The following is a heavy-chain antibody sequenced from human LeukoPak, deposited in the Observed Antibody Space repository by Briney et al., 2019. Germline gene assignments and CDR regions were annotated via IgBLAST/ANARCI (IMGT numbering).Heavy chain of an antibody. CDR2: IWYDGSKK. V-gene: IGHV3-33*06. D-gene: IGHD2-2*01. Sequence: GGSLRLSCAASGFTFSGYGMHWVRQAPGKGLEWVALIWYDGSKKYYGDSVKGRFTISRDDSKDTLYLQMNSLRAEDTAVYYCAKMSGDCSSTICSSFDYWGQGTLVTVSS. CDR3: AKMSGDCSSTICSSFDY. CDR1: GFTFSGYG. J-gene: IGHJ4*02.